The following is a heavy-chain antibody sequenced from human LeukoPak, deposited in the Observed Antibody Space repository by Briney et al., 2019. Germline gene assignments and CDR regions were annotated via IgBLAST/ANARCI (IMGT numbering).Heavy chain of an antibody. CDR3: ARGGGTTYYDYVWGSYRPILYFDY. V-gene: IGHV4-34*01. CDR1: GGSFSGYY. D-gene: IGHD3-16*02. CDR2: INHSGST. J-gene: IGHJ4*02. Sequence: PSETLSLTCAVYGGSFSGYYWSWIRQPPGKGLEWIGEINHSGSTNYNPSLKSRVTISVDTSKNQFSLKLSSVTAADTAVYYCARGGGTTYYDYVWGSYRPILYFDYWGQGTLVTVSS.